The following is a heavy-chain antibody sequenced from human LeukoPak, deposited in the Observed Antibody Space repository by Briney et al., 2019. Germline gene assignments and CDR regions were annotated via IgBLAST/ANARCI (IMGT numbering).Heavy chain of an antibody. CDR3: ATDLNYYDSSGYVFDY. V-gene: IGHV1-24*01. CDR2: FDPEDGET. J-gene: IGHJ4*02. CDR1: GYTLTELS. Sequence: GASVKVSCKVSGYTLTELSMHWVRQAPGKGLEWMGGFDPEDGETMYAQKFQGRVTMTEDASTDTAYKELSSLRSEDTAVYYCATDLNYYDSSGYVFDYWGQGTLVTVSS. D-gene: IGHD3-22*01.